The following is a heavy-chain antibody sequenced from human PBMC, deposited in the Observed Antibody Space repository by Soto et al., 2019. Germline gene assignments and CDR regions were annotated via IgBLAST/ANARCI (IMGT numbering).Heavy chain of an antibody. CDR1: GGSISSGGYY. CDR2: IYYSGST. V-gene: IGHV4-31*03. J-gene: IGHJ4*02. D-gene: IGHD2-15*01. CDR3: ASGQTGSVYYFDY. Sequence: SETLSLTCTVSGGSISSGGYYWSWIRQHPGKGLEWIGYIYYSGSTYYNPSLKSRVTISVDTSKNQFSLKLSSVTAADTAVYYCASGQTGSVYYFDYWGQGTLVTVSS.